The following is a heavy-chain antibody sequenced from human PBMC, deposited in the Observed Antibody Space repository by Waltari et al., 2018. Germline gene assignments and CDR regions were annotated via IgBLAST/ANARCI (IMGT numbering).Heavy chain of an antibody. J-gene: IGHJ4*02. Sequence: QVQLVESGGGVVQPGRSLRLSCAASGFTFSSYGIPGVRQAPGKGLAWVAVIWYDGSNKYYADSVKGRFTISRDNSKNTLYLQMNSLRAEDTAVYYCARSPDDSSGCPLFWGQGTLVTVSS. V-gene: IGHV3-33*01. CDR3: ARSPDDSSGCPLF. CDR1: GFTFSSYG. D-gene: IGHD6-19*01. CDR2: IWYDGSNK.